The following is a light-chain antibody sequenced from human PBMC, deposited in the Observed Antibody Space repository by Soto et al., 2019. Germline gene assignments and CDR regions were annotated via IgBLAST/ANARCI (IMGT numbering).Light chain of an antibody. CDR3: FSYTTSSTLV. Sequence: QSALTQPASVSGSHGQSITISCTGTSSDVGGYNYVSWYQQHPAKAPKLMIYEVSNRPSGVSHRFSGSKSGNTASLTISGLQAEDEADYYCFSYTTSSTLVFGGGTKLPVL. V-gene: IGLV2-14*01. CDR1: SSDVGGYNY. CDR2: EVS. J-gene: IGLJ3*02.